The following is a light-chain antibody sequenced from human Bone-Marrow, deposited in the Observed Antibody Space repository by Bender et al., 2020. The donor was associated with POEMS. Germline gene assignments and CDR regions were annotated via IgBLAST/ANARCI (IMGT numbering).Light chain of an antibody. J-gene: IGLJ3*02. CDR1: SSNIGNHG. CDR3: SAWEDSLSGWV. V-gene: IGLV1-36*01. Sequence: QYVVTQSPSLSEAPRQRVTISCSGSSSNIGNHGVNWSQQIPGEAPKLLIYYDDLLTPGVSDRFSASKSGTSASLAISELQSEDEAFYYYSAWEDSLSGWVFGGETKLTVL. CDR2: YDD.